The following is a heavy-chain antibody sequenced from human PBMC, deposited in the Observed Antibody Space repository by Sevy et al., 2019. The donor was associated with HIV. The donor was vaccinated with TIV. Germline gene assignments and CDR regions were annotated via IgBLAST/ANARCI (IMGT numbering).Heavy chain of an antibody. CDR3: ARATYYDSSGWLYYFDY. CDR2: IYYSGST. D-gene: IGHD3-22*01. Sequence: SETLSLTCTVSGGSISSYYWSWIRQPPGKGLEWIGYIYYSGSTNYNPSLKSRVTISVDTSKHQFSLKLSSVTAADTAVFYCARATYYDSSGWLYYFDYWGQGTLVTVSS. CDR1: GGSISSYY. J-gene: IGHJ4*02. V-gene: IGHV4-59*01.